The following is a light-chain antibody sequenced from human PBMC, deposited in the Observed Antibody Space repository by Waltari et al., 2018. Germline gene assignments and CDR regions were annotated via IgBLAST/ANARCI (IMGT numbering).Light chain of an antibody. CDR1: QTVRTY. J-gene: IGKJ2*01. CDR3: QQRANWPYT. Sequence: EIMLTQSPATLSLSPGESATLSCRASQTVRTYLAWYQQKPGQAPRLLIFDASSRATGIPAKFSGSGSGTDFTLTVSNLEPEDFAVYYCQQRANWPYTFGQGTRVEI. V-gene: IGKV3-11*01. CDR2: DAS.